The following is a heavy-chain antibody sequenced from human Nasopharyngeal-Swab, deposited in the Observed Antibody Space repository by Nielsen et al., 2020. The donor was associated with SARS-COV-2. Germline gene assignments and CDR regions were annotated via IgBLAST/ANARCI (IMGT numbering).Heavy chain of an antibody. CDR3: ARESGIDYSYFDL. V-gene: IGHV4-39*07. CDR1: GGSISSSSSY. Sequence: SETLSLTCTVSGGSISSSSSYWGWIRQPPGKGLEWVGSIYYSGSTYYTPSLNSRVTISVDTSKNQFSLKLSSVTAADTAVYYCARESGIDYSYFDLWGRGTLVTVSS. J-gene: IGHJ2*01. D-gene: IGHD6-25*01. CDR2: IYYSGST.